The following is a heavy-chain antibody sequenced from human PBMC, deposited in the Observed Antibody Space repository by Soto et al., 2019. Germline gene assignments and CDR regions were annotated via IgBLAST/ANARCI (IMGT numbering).Heavy chain of an antibody. CDR3: GRDFDTSRDDWAYYGIDV. CDR1: GLIVINNH. D-gene: IGHD6-13*01. V-gene: IGHV3-66*01. J-gene: IGHJ6*02. CDR2: IYRDGTT. Sequence: PGGSLRLSCAASGLIVINNHMTWVRQAPGKGLEWVSIIYRDGTTYYADSVKGRFTVSRDSSENTLFLQMNSLRVEDTAVYYCGRDFDTSRDDWAYYGIDVWGQGTTVTVSS.